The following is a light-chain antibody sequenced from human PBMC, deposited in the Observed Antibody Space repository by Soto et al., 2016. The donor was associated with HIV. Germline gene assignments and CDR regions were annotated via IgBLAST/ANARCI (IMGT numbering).Light chain of an antibody. CDR2: AAS. V-gene: IGKV1-39*01. Sequence: DIQMTQSPSSLSVSVGDTVTITCRASQMINSYLNWYQQKPGKAPRLLIYAASSLQVGVPSRFSGSRSRTGFSLTITSLQPDDFATYYCQQSDTIPLTFGQGTRLEIK. CDR3: QQSDTIPLT. CDR1: QMINSY. J-gene: IGKJ5*01.